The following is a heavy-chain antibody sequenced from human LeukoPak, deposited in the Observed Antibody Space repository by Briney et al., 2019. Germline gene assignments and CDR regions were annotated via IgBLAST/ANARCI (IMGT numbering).Heavy chain of an antibody. D-gene: IGHD6-19*01. CDR2: ISAYNGNT. V-gene: IGHV1-18*01. J-gene: IGHJ2*01. CDR3: ARRVADDWYFDL. CDR1: GYTFTSYG. Sequence: VSVKVSCKASGYTFTSYGISWVRQAPGQGLEWMGWISAYNGNTNYAQKLQGRVTMTTDTSTSTAYIELRSLRSDDTAVYYCARRVADDWYFDLWGRGTLVTVSS.